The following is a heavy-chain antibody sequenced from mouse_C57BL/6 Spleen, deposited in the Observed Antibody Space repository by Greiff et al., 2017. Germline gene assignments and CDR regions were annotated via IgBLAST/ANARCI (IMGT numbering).Heavy chain of an antibody. Sequence: QVQLQQSGAELVMPGASVKLSCKASGYTFTSYWMHWVKQRPGQGLEWIGEIDPSDSYTNYNQKFKGKSTLTVDKSSSTAYMQLSSLTSEDSAVYYCARRGKRYFDVWGTGTTVTVSS. CDR1: GYTFTSYW. CDR3: ARRGKRYFDV. J-gene: IGHJ1*03. V-gene: IGHV1-69*01. CDR2: IDPSDSYT.